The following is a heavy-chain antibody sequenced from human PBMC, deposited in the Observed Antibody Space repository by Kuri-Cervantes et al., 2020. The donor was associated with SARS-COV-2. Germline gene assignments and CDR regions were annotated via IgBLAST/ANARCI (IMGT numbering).Heavy chain of an antibody. D-gene: IGHD3-10*01. J-gene: IGHJ3*02. V-gene: IGHV1-69*05. Sequence: SVKVSCKAPGGTFSRYAFNWVRQAPGQGLEWMGGSIPIFGTANYAQKFQGRITISTDESTSTAYMGLSSLRSEDTAVYYCARSYGSGSPMGSDAFDIWGQGTMVTVSS. CDR2: SIPIFGTA. CDR3: ARSYGSGSPMGSDAFDI. CDR1: GGTFSRYA.